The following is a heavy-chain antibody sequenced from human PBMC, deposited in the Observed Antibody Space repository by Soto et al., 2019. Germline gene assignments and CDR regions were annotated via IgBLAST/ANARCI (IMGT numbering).Heavy chain of an antibody. Sequence: SETLSLTCTVSGDPISGFEYYWSWIRQSPGKGLEWIGYVYHSGSTFYNPSLKSRATISVDPSKNQFSLQLSSVTAADTAVYYFCKSISNNYCWWFAPWGQGALVTVSS. V-gene: IGHV4-30-4*01. CDR1: GDPISGFEYY. J-gene: IGHJ5*02. CDR3: CKSISNNYCWWFAP. CDR2: VYHSGST. D-gene: IGHD4-4*01.